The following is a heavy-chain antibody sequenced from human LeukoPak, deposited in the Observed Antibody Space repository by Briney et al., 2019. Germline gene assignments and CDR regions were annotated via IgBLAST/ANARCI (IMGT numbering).Heavy chain of an antibody. Sequence: GGSLRLSCAASGFTFSSYSMNWVRQAPGKGLEWVSSISSSSSYIYYADSVKGRFTISRDNAKNSLYLQMNSLRAEDTAVYYCARGDGGYYDSSGYYYFDYWGQGTLVTVSS. CDR1: GFTFSSYS. V-gene: IGHV3-21*01. CDR3: ARGDGGYYDSSGYYYFDY. D-gene: IGHD3-22*01. J-gene: IGHJ4*02. CDR2: ISSSSSYI.